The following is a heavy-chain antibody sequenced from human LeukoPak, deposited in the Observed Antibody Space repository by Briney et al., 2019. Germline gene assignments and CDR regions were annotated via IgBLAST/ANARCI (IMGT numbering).Heavy chain of an antibody. CDR3: ASERNNWNHGGWWFDP. Sequence: KPSETLSLTCAVYGGSFSGYYWSWIRQPPGKGLEWIVEINHSGSTNYNPSLESRVTISVDTSKNQFSLKLSSVTAADTAVYYCASERNNWNHGGWWFDPWGQGTLVTVSS. CDR2: INHSGST. V-gene: IGHV4-34*01. J-gene: IGHJ5*02. CDR1: GGSFSGYY. D-gene: IGHD1-14*01.